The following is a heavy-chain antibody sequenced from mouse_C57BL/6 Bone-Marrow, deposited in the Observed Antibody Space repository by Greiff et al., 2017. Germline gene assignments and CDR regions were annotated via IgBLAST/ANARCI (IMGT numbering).Heavy chain of an antibody. Sequence: QVQLHQPGAELVKPGASVKMSCKASGYTFTSYWITWVKQRPGQGLEWIGDIYPGSGSTNYNEKFKSKATLTVDTSSSTAYMQLSSLTSEDSAVYYCARERDYGYDYYYAMDYWGQGTSVTVSS. CDR3: ARERDYGYDYYYAMDY. CDR2: IYPGSGST. J-gene: IGHJ4*01. D-gene: IGHD2-2*01. V-gene: IGHV1-55*01. CDR1: GYTFTSYW.